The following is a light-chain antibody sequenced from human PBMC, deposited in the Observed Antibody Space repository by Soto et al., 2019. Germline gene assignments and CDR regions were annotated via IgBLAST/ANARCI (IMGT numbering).Light chain of an antibody. J-gene: IGLJ3*02. V-gene: IGLV2-8*01. Sequence: QSALTQPPSASGSPGQSVTISCTGTSSDVGDYNYVSWYQQYPGKAPKLMIYEVSKRPSGVPDRFSGSKSGDTASLTVSGLQAEDEADYYCSSYAGSNNWAFGGGTKLTVL. CDR3: SSYAGSNNWA. CDR2: EVS. CDR1: SSDVGDYNY.